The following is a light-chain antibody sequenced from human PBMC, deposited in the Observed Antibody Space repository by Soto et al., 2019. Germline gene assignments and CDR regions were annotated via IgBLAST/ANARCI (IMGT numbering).Light chain of an antibody. V-gene: IGLV1-51*01. CDR3: GTWDSNLRGAYV. J-gene: IGLJ1*01. Sequence: QSVLTQPTSVSAAPGQKWTIPCSGSTSKIGNNYVSWYKQAPGAAPKLLIYDNDKRPSEIPDRFTGSKSGTSATLDITGLQTGDEADYFCGTWDSNLRGAYVFGTGTKLTVL. CDR2: DND. CDR1: TSKIGNNY.